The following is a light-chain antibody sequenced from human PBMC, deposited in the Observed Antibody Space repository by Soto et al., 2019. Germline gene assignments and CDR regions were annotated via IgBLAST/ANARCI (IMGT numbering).Light chain of an antibody. V-gene: IGKV3-11*01. CDR3: QQRSNWPPIT. J-gene: IGKJ5*01. Sequence: EIVLTQSPATLSLSPGERATLSCRASQSVSSYLAWYQQKPGQAPRLLIYYASNRATDIPARFSGSGSGTDFTLTISSLEPEDFAVYYCQQRSNWPPITFGQGTRLEIK. CDR2: YAS. CDR1: QSVSSY.